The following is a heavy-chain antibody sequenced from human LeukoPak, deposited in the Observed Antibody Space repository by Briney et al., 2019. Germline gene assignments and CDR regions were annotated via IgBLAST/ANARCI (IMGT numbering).Heavy chain of an antibody. CDR2: IYYSGST. J-gene: IGHJ6*02. CDR3: ARNFRFYGMDV. CDR1: GGSISSYY. Sequence: SSETLSLTCTVSGGSISSYYWSWIRQPPGKGLEWIGYIYYSGSTNYNPSLKSRVTISVDTSKNQFSLKLSSVTAADTAVYYCARNFRFYGMDVWGQGTTVTVSS. V-gene: IGHV4-59*01.